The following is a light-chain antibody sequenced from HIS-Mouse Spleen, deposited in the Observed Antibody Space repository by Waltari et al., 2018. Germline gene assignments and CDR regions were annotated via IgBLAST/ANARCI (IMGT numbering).Light chain of an antibody. Sequence: TQSPLSLPVTPGEPASISCSSSQSLLHSNGYNYLDWYQQHPGKAPKLMIYEGSKRPSGVSNRFSGSKSGNTASLTISGLQAEDEADYYCCSYAGSSTVVFGGGTKLTVL. CDR1: LHSNGYNY. J-gene: IGLJ2*01. CDR3: CSYAGSSTVV. CDR2: EGS. V-gene: IGLV2-23*01.